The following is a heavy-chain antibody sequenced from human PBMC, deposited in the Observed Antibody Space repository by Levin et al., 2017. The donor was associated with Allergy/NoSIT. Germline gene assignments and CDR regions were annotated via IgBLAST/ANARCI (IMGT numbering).Heavy chain of an antibody. CDR3: ARAPVYYYGSGSYYNIRADHYFDY. Sequence: GGSLRLSCAASGFTVSSNYMSWVRQAPGKGLEWVSVIYSGGSTYYADSVKGRFTISRDNSKNTLYLQMNSLRAEDTAVYYCARAPVYYYGSGSYYNIRADHYFDYWGQGTLVTVSS. CDR1: GFTVSSNY. CDR2: IYSGGST. J-gene: IGHJ4*02. V-gene: IGHV3-66*01. D-gene: IGHD3-10*01.